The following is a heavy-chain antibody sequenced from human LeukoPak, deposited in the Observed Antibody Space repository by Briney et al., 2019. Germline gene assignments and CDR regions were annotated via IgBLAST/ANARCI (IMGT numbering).Heavy chain of an antibody. D-gene: IGHD3-22*01. CDR1: GGSISSYY. CDR3: ARYYYDSSGYSTLDY. V-gene: IGHV4-59*08. CDR2: IYYSGST. J-gene: IGHJ4*02. Sequence: SETLSLTCTVSGGSISSYYWSWIRQPPGKGLEWIGSIYYSGSTNYNPSLKRRVTISVETSKNQFSLQQSSVTAADTAVYYCARYYYDSSGYSTLDYWGQGTLVTVSS.